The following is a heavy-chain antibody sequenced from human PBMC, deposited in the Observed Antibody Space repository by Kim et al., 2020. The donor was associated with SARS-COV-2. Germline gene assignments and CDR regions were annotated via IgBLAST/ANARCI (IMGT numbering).Heavy chain of an antibody. J-gene: IGHJ6*02. Sequence: GGSLRLSCAASGLSFDSSAMNWVRQAPGKGLEWVAVISYDGRNKEYAYSVKGRFTISRDNSKSTLYLQMNSPRVEDTAVYYCARGNYYESVSLSDYYNGIDAWGQGTTVTVS. CDR3: ARGNYYESVSLSDYYNGIDA. V-gene: IGHV3-30-3*01. CDR2: ISYDGRNK. CDR1: GLSFDSSA. D-gene: IGHD3-10*01.